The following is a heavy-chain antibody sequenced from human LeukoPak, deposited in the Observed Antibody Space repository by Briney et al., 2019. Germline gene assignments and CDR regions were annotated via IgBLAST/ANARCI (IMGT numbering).Heavy chain of an antibody. D-gene: IGHD6-6*01. J-gene: IGHJ6*03. Sequence: SETLSLTCSVSGGSISSYYWSWIRQPAGKGLEWIGRTYDSGSTNYNPSLKSRVTMSVDTSKNQFSLKLSSVTAADTAVYYCAREYSISSYSFSYYMDVWGKGTTVTVSS. CDR2: TYDSGST. CDR1: GGSISSYY. CDR3: AREYSISSYSFSYYMDV. V-gene: IGHV4-4*07.